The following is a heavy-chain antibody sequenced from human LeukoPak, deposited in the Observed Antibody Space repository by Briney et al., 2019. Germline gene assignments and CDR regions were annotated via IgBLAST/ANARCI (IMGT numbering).Heavy chain of an antibody. CDR1: GFTSSSYG. V-gene: IGHV3-30*02. CDR3: AKEYCSGGSYYAFDY. J-gene: IGHJ4*02. CDR2: IRYDGSNK. D-gene: IGHD2-15*01. Sequence: GGSLRLSCAASGFTSSSYGMHWVRQAPGKGLEWVAFIRYDGSNKYYADSVKGRFTISRDNSKNTLYLQMNSLRAEDTAVYYCAKEYCSGGSYYAFDYWGQGTLVTVSS.